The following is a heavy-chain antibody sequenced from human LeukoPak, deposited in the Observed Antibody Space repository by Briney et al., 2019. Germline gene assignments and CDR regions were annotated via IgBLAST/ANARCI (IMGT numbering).Heavy chain of an antibody. CDR2: IKQEGSEK. D-gene: IGHD2-15*01. CDR1: DFTFSSYW. V-gene: IGHV3-7*05. Sequence: GGSLRLSCAASDFTFSSYWMNWVRQVPGKGLEWVANIKQEGSEKDYVDSVKGRFTISRDNAKNSLYLQMNSLRAEDTAVYYCARGTVHLEGRNDYWGQGTLVTVSS. J-gene: IGHJ4*02. CDR3: ARGTVHLEGRNDY.